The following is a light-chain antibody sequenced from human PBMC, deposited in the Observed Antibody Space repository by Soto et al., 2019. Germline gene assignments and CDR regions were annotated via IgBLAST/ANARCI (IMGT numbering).Light chain of an antibody. V-gene: IGLV3-25*03. CDR3: QSAESSGTYVV. Sequence: SSELTQPPSVSVSPGQTARITCSGDALPKQYAYWYQQKPGQAPVLVIYKDSERPSGIPERVSGSSSGTTVTLTISGVQAEDDAGYYCQSAESSGTYVVFGGGTKLTVL. J-gene: IGLJ2*01. CDR2: KDS. CDR1: ALPKQY.